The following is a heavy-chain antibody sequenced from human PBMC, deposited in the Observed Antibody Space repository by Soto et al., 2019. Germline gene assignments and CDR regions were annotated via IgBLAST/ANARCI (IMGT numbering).Heavy chain of an antibody. CDR3: AHRASFQPRTQFAA. CDR2: IYWDDEK. D-gene: IGHD1-1*01. J-gene: IGHJ1*01. CDR1: GFSLSTSGVG. V-gene: IGHV2-5*02. Sequence: QITLKESGPTLVKPTQTLTLTCTFSGFSLSTSGVGVGWIRQPPGKALEWLAIIYWDDEKRYSPSLKTRLTATHATPKSQVVLTMPNVYPVDTATYSCAHRASFQPRTQFAAWGQGTPGRASS.